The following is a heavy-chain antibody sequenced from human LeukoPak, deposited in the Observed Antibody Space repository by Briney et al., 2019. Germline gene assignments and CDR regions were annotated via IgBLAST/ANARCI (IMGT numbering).Heavy chain of an antibody. D-gene: IGHD4-17*01. CDR1: GGSISSYY. CDR2: IYYSGST. V-gene: IGHV4-59*01. J-gene: IGHJ5*02. CDR3: ARGGTTVTPGLPWFDP. Sequence: SETLSLTCTVSGGSISSYYWSWIRQPPGKGLEWIGYIYYSGSTNYNPSLKSRVTISVDTSKNQFSLKLSSVTAADTAVYYCARGGTTVTPGLPWFDPWGQGTLVTVSS.